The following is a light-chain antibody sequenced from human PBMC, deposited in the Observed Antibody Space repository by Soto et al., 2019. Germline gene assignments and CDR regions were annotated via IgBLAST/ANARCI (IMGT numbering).Light chain of an antibody. CDR1: QSVGSSY. CDR2: GAS. V-gene: IGKV3-20*01. J-gene: IGKJ1*01. CDR3: QQYINSPLT. Sequence: EVVLTQSPGTLSLSPGERATLSCGASQSVGSSYFAWYQQKPGQAPRLLIYGASTRATGIPDRFSGSGSGTDYTLTISRLEPEDFAVYYCQQYINSPLTFGQGTKVEI.